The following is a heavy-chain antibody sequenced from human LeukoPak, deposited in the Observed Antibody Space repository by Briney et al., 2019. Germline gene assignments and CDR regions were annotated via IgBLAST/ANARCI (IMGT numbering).Heavy chain of an antibody. V-gene: IGHV4-59*01. CDR1: GGSISTYY. Sequence: SETLSLTCTVSGGSISTYYWSWIRQAPGKGLEWIGYVYYSGSTEYDPSLKSRVTISVDTSKNQFSLKMNSVTAADTAVYYCARGPDFWSGYSFDNWGQGTLVTVSS. CDR3: ARGPDFWSGYSFDN. CDR2: VYYSGST. J-gene: IGHJ4*02. D-gene: IGHD3-3*01.